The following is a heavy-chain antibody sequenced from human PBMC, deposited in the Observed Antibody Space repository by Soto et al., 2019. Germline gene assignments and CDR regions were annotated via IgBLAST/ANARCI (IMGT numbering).Heavy chain of an antibody. V-gene: IGHV4-39*01. CDR1: GGSISSSTYY. CDR2: FFYGGKN. CDR3: ARRLYYDSSGFEGGGMDV. J-gene: IGHJ6*02. Sequence: SETLSLTCTVSGGSISSSTYYWGWMRQPPGKGLEWIASFFYGGKNYYNPSLKSRVTISVDTSKNQFSLKLTSVTAADTAVYYCARRLYYDSSGFEGGGMDVWGQGTTVTVSS. D-gene: IGHD3-22*01.